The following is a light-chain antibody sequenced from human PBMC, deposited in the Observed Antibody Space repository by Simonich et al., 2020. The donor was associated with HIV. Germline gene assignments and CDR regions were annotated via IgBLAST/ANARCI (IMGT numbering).Light chain of an antibody. CDR2: GAS. CDR1: QDISSN. V-gene: IGKV3D-15*01. CDR3: QQYSNWPLT. J-gene: IGKJ4*01. Sequence: EIVMTQSPATLSVSPGERATLSCRASQDISSNLAWYQQKPGQAPRLLIYGASTRATGIPARLSGSGSGTEFTLTISSLQSEDFAVYYCQQYSNWPLTFGGGTKVEIK.